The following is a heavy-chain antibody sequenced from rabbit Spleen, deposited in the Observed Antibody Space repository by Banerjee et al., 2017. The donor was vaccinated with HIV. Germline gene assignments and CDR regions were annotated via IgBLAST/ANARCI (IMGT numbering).Heavy chain of an antibody. V-gene: IGHV1S40*01. Sequence: QSLEESGGDLVKPGASLTLTCTASGVSFSISSYMCWVRQAPGKGLQWIGCMNTVSGNAVYATWAKGRFPISRTSSTTVALRMTSLTAADTATYFCAREGEGGDSSYGMDLWGQGTLVTVS. CDR1: GVSFSISSY. D-gene: IGHD7-1*01. CDR3: AREGEGGDSSYGMDL. CDR2: MNTVSGNA. J-gene: IGHJ6*01.